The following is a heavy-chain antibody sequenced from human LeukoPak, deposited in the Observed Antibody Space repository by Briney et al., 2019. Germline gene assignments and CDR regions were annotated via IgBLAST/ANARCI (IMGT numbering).Heavy chain of an antibody. D-gene: IGHD6-6*01. CDR1: GYSISSGGYS. CDR2: IYFSGST. V-gene: IGHV4-31*03. Sequence: PSETLSLTCTVSGYSISSGGYSWDWIRQHPGKGLEWIGYIYFSGSTYYNPSLKSRVTISADTSKNQFSLRLSSVTAADTAVYYCARDGWYSSSSLFFQFNWFDPSGQGTLVTVSS. J-gene: IGHJ5*02. CDR3: ARDGWYSSSSLFFQFNWFDP.